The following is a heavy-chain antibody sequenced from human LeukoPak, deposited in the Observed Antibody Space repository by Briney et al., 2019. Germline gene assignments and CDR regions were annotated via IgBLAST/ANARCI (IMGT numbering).Heavy chain of an antibody. D-gene: IGHD6-13*01. CDR3: AKDLIGIAAAGTS. V-gene: IGHV3-23*01. J-gene: IGHJ5*02. CDR1: GFTFSSYA. Sequence: PGGSLRLSCAASGFTFSSYAMSWVRQAPGKGVEWVSAISGSGGRTYYADSVKGRFTISRDNSKNTLYLQMNSLRAEDTAVYYCAKDLIGIAAAGTSWGQGTLVTVSS. CDR2: ISGSGGRT.